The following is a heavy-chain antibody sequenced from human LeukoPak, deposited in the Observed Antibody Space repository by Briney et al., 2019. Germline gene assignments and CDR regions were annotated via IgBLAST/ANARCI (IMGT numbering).Heavy chain of an antibody. V-gene: IGHV1-2*02. Sequence: ASVKVSCKASGYTFTGYYMHWVRQAPGQGLEWMGWINPNSGGTNYAQKFQGRVTMTRDTSISTAYMELSRLRSDDTAVYYCVSSARSWSSLFFQHWGQGTLVTVSS. CDR3: VSSARSWSSLFFQH. D-gene: IGHD6-13*01. CDR2: INPNSGGT. CDR1: GYTFTGYY. J-gene: IGHJ1*01.